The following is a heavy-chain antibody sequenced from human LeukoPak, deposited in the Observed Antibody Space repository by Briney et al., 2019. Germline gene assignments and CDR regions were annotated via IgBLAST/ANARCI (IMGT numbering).Heavy chain of an antibody. Sequence: GGSLTLSCGVSGVPLSNYCMSWIRQPPGKGLEWVAGLSGSAGGKNYADSVKGRFTISRDNSKNTLFLQMDRLRAEDTAVYFCAKRGVVVRVFLVGFHKEAYYFDSWGQGAQVTVSS. J-gene: IGHJ4*02. CDR1: GVPLSNYC. V-gene: IGHV3-23*01. CDR2: LSGSAGGK. CDR3: AKRGVVVRVFLVGFHKEAYYFDS. D-gene: IGHD3-16*02.